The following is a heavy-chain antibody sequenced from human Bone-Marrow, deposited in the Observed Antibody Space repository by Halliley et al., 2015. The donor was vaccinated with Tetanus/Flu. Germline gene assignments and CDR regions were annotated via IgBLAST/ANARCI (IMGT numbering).Heavy chain of an antibody. CDR3: AGGQQSSSLGDFLGY. Sequence: IGYFDPPGSPYYNPSLKSRVTISMDPSQNHFSLRLSSLTAADTAVYYCAGGQQSSSLGDFLGYWGQGTLVNVSS. V-gene: IGHV4-31*02. D-gene: IGHD2-15*01. J-gene: IGHJ4*02. CDR2: FDPPGSP.